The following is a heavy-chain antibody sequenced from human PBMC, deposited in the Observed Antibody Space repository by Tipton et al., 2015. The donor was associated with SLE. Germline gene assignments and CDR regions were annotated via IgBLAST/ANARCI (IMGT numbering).Heavy chain of an antibody. V-gene: IGHV4-4*07. Sequence: TLSLTCTVSGGSISSYYYSWIRQPAGRGLEWIGRIYTSGSTNYNPSLKSRVTMSVDTSKNQFSLKLSSVTAADTAVYYCARGSIAAPHWYFDLWGRGTLVTVSS. CDR3: ARGSIAAPHWYFDL. CDR1: GGSISSYY. CDR2: IYTSGST. J-gene: IGHJ2*01. D-gene: IGHD6-6*01.